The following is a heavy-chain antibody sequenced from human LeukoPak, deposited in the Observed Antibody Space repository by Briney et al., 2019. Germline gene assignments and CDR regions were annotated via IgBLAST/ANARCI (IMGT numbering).Heavy chain of an antibody. J-gene: IGHJ4*02. CDR3: ARVDTAMVTIDY. Sequence: VASVKVSCKASGYTFTGYYMHWVRQAPGQGLEWMGIINPSGGSTSYAQKFQGRVTMTRDTSTSTVYMELSSLRSEDTAVYYCARVDTAMVTIDYWGQGTLVTVSS. D-gene: IGHD5-18*01. CDR1: GYTFTGYY. V-gene: IGHV1-46*01. CDR2: INPSGGST.